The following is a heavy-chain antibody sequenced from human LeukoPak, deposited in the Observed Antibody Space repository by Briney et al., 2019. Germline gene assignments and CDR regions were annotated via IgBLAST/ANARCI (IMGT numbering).Heavy chain of an antibody. V-gene: IGHV3-15*01. CDR2: IKSKTDGGTT. D-gene: IGHD3-22*01. CDR1: GFTVSSNY. CDR3: ATDDDVIDGG. J-gene: IGHJ4*02. Sequence: GGSLRLSCAASGFTVSSNYMSWVRQAPGKGLEWVGRIKSKTDGGTTDYAAPVKGRFTISRDDSKNTLYLQMNSLKTEDTAVYYCATDDDVIDGGWGQGTLVTVSS.